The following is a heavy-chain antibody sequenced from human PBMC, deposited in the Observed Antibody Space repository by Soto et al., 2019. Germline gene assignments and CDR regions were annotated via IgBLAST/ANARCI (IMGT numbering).Heavy chain of an antibody. CDR2: INSDGSST. J-gene: IGHJ4*02. CDR1: RFTFSSYC. CDR3: ARDPTYFYDSSGYYDY. D-gene: IGHD3-22*01. V-gene: IGHV3-74*01. Sequence: PGGSLRLSCAASRFTFSSYCMHWVRQAPGKGLVWVSRINSDGSSTSYADSVKGRFTISRDNAKNTLYLQMNSLRAEDTAVYYCARDPTYFYDSSGYYDYWGQGTLVTVSS.